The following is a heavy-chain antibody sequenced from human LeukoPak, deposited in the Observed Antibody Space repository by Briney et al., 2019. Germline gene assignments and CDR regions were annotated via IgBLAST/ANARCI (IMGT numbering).Heavy chain of an antibody. J-gene: IGHJ3*02. CDR3: ARGITQRVPIFGVVIGSLHFDI. CDR2: MNPSSGNT. Sequence: GASVTVSCKASGYTFTSYDINWVRQATGQGLEWMGWMNPSSGNTGYAQKFQGRVTITRNTSISTAYMELSSLRSEDTAAYYCARGITQRVPIFGVVIGSLHFDIWGQGTMVTVSS. D-gene: IGHD3-3*01. CDR1: GYTFTSYD. V-gene: IGHV1-8*03.